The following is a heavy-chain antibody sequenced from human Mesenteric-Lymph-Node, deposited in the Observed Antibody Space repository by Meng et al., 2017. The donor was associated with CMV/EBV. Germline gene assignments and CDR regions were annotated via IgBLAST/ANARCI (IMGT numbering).Heavy chain of an antibody. J-gene: IGHJ4*02. CDR2: IKQDGSER. D-gene: IGHD3-22*01. Sequence: GESLKISCAASGFTFSSYWMNWVRLAPGKGLEWVANIKQDGSERYYVDSVKGRFTVSRDDAKNSLYLQMNSLRAEDTAVYYCARVTSGDYYYRAFDYWSQGALVTVSS. V-gene: IGHV3-7*01. CDR1: GFTFSSYW. CDR3: ARVTSGDYYYRAFDY.